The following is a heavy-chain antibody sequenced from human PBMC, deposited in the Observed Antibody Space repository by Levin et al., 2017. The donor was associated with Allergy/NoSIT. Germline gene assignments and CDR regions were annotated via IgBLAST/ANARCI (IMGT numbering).Heavy chain of an antibody. V-gene: IGHV1-58*01. CDR1: GFTFTSSA. J-gene: IGHJ3*02. Sequence: SVKVSCKASGFTFTSSAVQWVRQARGQRLEWIGWIVVGSGNTNYAQKFQERVTITRDMSTSTAYMELSSLRSEDTAVYYCAAGPSITIFGVVITADAFDIWGQGTMVTVSS. CDR3: AAGPSITIFGVVITADAFDI. CDR2: IVVGSGNT. D-gene: IGHD3-3*01.